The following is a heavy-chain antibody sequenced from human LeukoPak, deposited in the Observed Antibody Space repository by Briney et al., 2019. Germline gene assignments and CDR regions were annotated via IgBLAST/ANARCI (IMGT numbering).Heavy chain of an antibody. CDR2: INPSGGST. V-gene: IGHV1-46*01. CDR3: ARAGTSVTNWFDP. Sequence: GASVTVSCKASGYTFTSYYMHWVRQAPGQGLDWMGIINPSGGSTSYAQKFQGRVTMTRDTSTSTVYMELSSLRSEDTAVYCCARAGTSVTNWFDPWGQGTLVTVSS. CDR1: GYTFTSYY. D-gene: IGHD4-11*01. J-gene: IGHJ5*02.